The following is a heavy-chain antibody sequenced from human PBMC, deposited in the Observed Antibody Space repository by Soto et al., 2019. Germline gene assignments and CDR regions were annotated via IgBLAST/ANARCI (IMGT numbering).Heavy chain of an antibody. CDR1: GYSISSGYY. D-gene: IGHD2-21*02. J-gene: IGHJ4*02. CDR3: ARGLQYGGNSAY. CDR2: IFHSGST. V-gene: IGHV4-38-2*02. Sequence: SETLSLTCTVSGYSISSGYYWGWIRQPPGKGLEWIASIFHSGSTYYNPSLKSRVTISVDTSKNQFSLKLSSVTAADTAVYYCARGLQYGGNSAYWGQGTQVTVSS.